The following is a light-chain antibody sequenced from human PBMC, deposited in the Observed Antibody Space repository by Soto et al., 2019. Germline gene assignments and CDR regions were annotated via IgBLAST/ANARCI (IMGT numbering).Light chain of an antibody. CDR2: AAS. CDR3: QKYNSAPLS. J-gene: IGKJ4*01. CDR1: QGIINY. Sequence: DIQMTQSPSSLSASVGDRVTITCRASQGIINYLAWYQQKPGKAPKLLIYAASTLQSGVTSRFSGSGSGTDFTLTISGLQPEDVANYYCQKYNSAPLSFGGGTKVEIK. V-gene: IGKV1-27*01.